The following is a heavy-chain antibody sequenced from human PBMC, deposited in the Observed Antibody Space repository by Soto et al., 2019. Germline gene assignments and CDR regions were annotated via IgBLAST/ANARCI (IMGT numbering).Heavy chain of an antibody. CDR2: ISSYNGDT. CDR1: GYTFTIYG. V-gene: IGHV1-18*01. Sequence: ASVKVSCKASGYTFTIYGISWVRQAPGQGLEWMGWISSYNGDTNYAQKLQDRVSMTADTSTGTAYMELRSLRSDDTAMYYCARGVYCTNGVCYTAAFDIWGQGTMVTVSS. D-gene: IGHD2-8*01. J-gene: IGHJ3*02. CDR3: ARGVYCTNGVCYTAAFDI.